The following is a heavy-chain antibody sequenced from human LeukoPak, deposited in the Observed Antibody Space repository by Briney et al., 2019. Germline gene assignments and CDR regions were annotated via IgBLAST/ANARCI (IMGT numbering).Heavy chain of an antibody. CDR1: GFTFRDYY. V-gene: IGHV3-11*01. CDR3: ARVYSSSWYYY. J-gene: IGHJ4*02. Sequence: GGSLRLSCAASGFTFRDYYMSWIGQAPGKGLEWVSYISSSGSTIYYADSVKGRFTISRDNAKNSLYLQMNSLRAEDTAVYYCARVYSSSWYYYWGQGTLVTVSS. CDR2: ISSSGSTI. D-gene: IGHD6-13*01.